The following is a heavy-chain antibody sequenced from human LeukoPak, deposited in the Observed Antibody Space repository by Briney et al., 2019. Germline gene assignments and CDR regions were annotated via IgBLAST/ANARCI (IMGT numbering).Heavy chain of an antibody. Sequence: GGSLRLSCAASGFILSSYSMNWVRQAPGKGLEWVSSISSSSNHMYYADTVKGRFTISRDDAKNSVYLQMNNLRVDDSAVYYCAREYTAMAYDYWGQGNLVTVSS. CDR1: GFILSSYS. D-gene: IGHD5-18*01. V-gene: IGHV3-21*01. J-gene: IGHJ4*02. CDR2: ISSSSNHM. CDR3: AREYTAMAYDY.